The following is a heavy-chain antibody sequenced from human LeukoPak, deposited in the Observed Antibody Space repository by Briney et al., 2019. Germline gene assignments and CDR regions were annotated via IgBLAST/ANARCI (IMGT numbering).Heavy chain of an antibody. D-gene: IGHD2-15*01. CDR2: ISNRGSP. CDR1: GFSISSDDC. J-gene: IGHJ5*02. CDR3: VRDGGFYYTASPNSWFDP. Sequence: PSETLSLTCLVSGFSISSDDCWGWIRQPPGKGLEWIGSISNRGSPYYNPSLKSRVTMSVDTPNNHFSLRLSSVTAADTAVYYCVRDGGFYYTASPNSWFDPWGRGTLVTVSS. V-gene: IGHV4-38-2*02.